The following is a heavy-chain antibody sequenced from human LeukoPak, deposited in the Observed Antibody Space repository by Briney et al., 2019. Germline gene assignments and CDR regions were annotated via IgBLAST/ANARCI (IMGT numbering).Heavy chain of an antibody. Sequence: GGSLRLSCAASGFTVSSNYMSWVRQAPGKGLEWVSVIYIGGSTYYTDSVKGRFTISRDNSKNTLYLQMNSLRAEDTAVYYCASITIFGVGYFDYWGQGTLVTVSS. D-gene: IGHD3-3*01. CDR3: ASITIFGVGYFDY. J-gene: IGHJ4*02. V-gene: IGHV3-53*01. CDR2: IYIGGST. CDR1: GFTVSSNY.